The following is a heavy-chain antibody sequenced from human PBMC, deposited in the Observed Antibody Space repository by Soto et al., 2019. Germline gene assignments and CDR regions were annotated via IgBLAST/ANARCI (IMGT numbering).Heavy chain of an antibody. CDR1: GFSVSTSEVG. CDR3: AHKGGRGAAMDV. Sequence: QITLKESSPTLVKPTQTLTLTCTFSGFSVSTSEVGVAWIRQPPGKALEWLALIYWDDDKRYSPFLQSRVTITKDTSKNQVVLTMTNMDPVDTATYYCAHKGGRGAAMDVWGQGTTVTVSS. V-gene: IGHV2-5*02. J-gene: IGHJ6*02. CDR2: IYWDDDK. D-gene: IGHD2-15*01.